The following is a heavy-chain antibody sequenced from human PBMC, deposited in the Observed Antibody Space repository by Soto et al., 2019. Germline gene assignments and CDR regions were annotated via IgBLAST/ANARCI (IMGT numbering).Heavy chain of an antibody. V-gene: IGHV4-59*01. D-gene: IGHD1-1*01. CDR2: IYYNGNT. Sequence: QVQLQESGPGLVKPSETLSLTCTVSGGSISSYYWSWIRQPPGKGLEWIGYIYYNGNTNYNPSLNIRVTRSVDTSRNQFALKLTSVTAADTAVYYCAVESFARFDPLGQGILVTVSS. CDR1: GGSISSYY. CDR3: AVESFARFDP. J-gene: IGHJ5*02.